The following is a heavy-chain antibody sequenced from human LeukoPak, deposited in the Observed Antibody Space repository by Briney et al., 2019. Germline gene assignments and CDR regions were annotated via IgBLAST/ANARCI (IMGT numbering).Heavy chain of an antibody. CDR2: IYPGGCVT. CDR1: GYSCTSYC. CDR3: ARQTEMATIGGAYWDYYMDV. D-gene: IGHD5-24*01. J-gene: IGHJ6*03. V-gene: IGHV5-51*01. Sequence: GKPLKISTKGSGYSCTSYCIGWVRQIPGKGLEWIGSIYPGGCVTKYRPSFQRQVTILAATSICIAHLQWSGPKVSDTAMYYCARQTEMATIGGAYWDYYMDVWGKGTTVTISS.